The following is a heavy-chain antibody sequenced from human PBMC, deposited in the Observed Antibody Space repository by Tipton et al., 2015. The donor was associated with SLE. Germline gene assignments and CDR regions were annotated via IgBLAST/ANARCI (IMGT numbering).Heavy chain of an antibody. V-gene: IGHV4-59*01. CDR3: ARAYSNAFDI. D-gene: IGHD2-21*01. CDR2: IYDSGRA. J-gene: IGHJ3*02. Sequence: TLSLTCTVSGDSLSGYYWNWIRQPPGKGLEWIGYIYDSGRADYNPSFKSRVTMSVDTSKNQFSLKLRSVTAGDTAVYFCARAYSNAFDIWGLGTLITVSS. CDR1: GDSLSGYY.